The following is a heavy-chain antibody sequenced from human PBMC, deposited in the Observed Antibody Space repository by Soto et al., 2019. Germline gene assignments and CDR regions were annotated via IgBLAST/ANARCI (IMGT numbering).Heavy chain of an antibody. CDR2: IIPIFGTA. Sequence: ASVKVSCKASGGTFSSYAISWVRQAPGQGLEWMGGIIPIFGTANYAQKFQGRVTITADESTSTAYMELSSLRSEDTAVYYCERGHTGGSLDCWGQGTLVTVSS. J-gene: IGHJ4*02. V-gene: IGHV1-69*13. CDR3: ERGHTGGSLDC. D-gene: IGHD3-16*01. CDR1: GGTFSSYA.